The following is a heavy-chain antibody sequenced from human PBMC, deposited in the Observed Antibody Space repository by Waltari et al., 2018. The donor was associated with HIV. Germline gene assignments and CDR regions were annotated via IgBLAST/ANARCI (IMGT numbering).Heavy chain of an antibody. V-gene: IGHV4-59*01. CDR3: ARGPHSYYGMDV. J-gene: IGHJ6*02. CDR1: GGSISSYY. Sequence: QVQLQESGPGLVKPSETLSLTCTVSGGSISSYYWSWIRQPPGKGLEWIGYIYYSGSTNHHPSLKSRVTISVDTSKNQFSLKLSSVTAADTAVYYCARGPHSYYGMDVWGQGTTVTVSS. CDR2: IYYSGST.